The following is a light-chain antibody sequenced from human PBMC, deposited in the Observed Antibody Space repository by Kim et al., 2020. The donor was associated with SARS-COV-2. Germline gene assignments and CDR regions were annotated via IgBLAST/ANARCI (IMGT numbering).Light chain of an antibody. CDR2: YKSDSDN. V-gene: IGLV5-45*01. Sequence: TCTFRSGINVGSYTIYWYQQKPGSPPQYLLRYKSDSDNQQGSGVPSRFSGSKDVSANAGILLISGLQSEDEADYYCMIWHSSAWVFGGGTQLTVL. CDR1: SGINVGSYT. CDR3: MIWHSSAWV. J-gene: IGLJ3*02.